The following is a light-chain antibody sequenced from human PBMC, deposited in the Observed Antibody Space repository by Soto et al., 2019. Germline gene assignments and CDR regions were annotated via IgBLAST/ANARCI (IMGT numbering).Light chain of an antibody. CDR2: RAS. J-gene: IGKJ1*01. CDR1: QSLLHSDGYTY. Sequence: DVVVTQSPLSLPVTLGQPASISCTSSQSLLHSDGYTYLSWFQQRPGQPPRRLIYRASIRDSGVPDRFRGSGSGADFTLQISRVEADDVGVYFCLQGTHRPWTFGHGTKVEIK. CDR3: LQGTHRPWT. V-gene: IGKV2-30*02.